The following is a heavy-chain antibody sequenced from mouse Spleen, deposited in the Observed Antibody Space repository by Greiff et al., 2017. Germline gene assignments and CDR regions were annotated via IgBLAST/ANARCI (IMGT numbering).Heavy chain of an antibody. Sequence: EVKVVESGGGLVQPGGSLKLSCAASGFTFSSYTMSWVRQTPEKRLEWVAYISNGGGSTYYPDTVKGRFTISRDNAKNTLYLQMSSLKSEDTAMYYCARHTAYCFDVWGAGTTVTVSS. V-gene: IGHV5-12-2*01. CDR2: ISNGGGST. CDR1: GFTFSSYT. J-gene: IGHJ1*01. CDR3: ARHTAYCFDV. D-gene: IGHD6-5*01.